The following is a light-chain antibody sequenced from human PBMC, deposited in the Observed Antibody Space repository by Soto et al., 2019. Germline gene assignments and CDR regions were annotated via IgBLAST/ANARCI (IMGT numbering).Light chain of an antibody. CDR2: RDR. Sequence: QLVLTQPPSASETPGQRIFISCSGSTSNIGSNFVFWYQQLPGAAPKLLIYRDRQRPSGVPDRFSGSKSGTSASLAISGLRSEDEAHYYCATWDDSLSGVLFGGGTQLTVL. J-gene: IGLJ2*01. V-gene: IGLV1-47*01. CDR1: TSNIGSNF. CDR3: ATWDDSLSGVL.